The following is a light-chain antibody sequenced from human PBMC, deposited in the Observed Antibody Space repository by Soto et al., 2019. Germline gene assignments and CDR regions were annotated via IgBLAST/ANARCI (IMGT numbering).Light chain of an antibody. CDR2: GAS. Sequence: EMVMSQSPATLSVSPGERATLSCRAIQSVSNYYLAWYQQKPGQAPRLLIYGASWRATGIPDRFSGSGSGTDFTLTITRLEPEDFAVYFCQQYGDSPSITFGQGTRLEIK. CDR1: QSVSNYY. V-gene: IGKV3-20*01. J-gene: IGKJ5*01. CDR3: QQYGDSPSIT.